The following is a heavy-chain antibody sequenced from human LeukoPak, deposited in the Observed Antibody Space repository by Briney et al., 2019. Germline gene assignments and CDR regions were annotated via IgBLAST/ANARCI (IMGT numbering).Heavy chain of an antibody. CDR1: GFTVSSNY. CDR3: ARELYYYDSSGFDY. CDR2: IYSGGST. D-gene: IGHD3-22*01. V-gene: IGHV3-66*02. J-gene: IGHJ4*02. Sequence: GGSLRLSCAASGFTVSSNYRSWVRQAPGKGLEWVSVIYSGGSTHYADSVKGRFTISRDNSKNTLYLQMNSLRAEDTAVYYCARELYYYDSSGFDYWGQGTLVTVSS.